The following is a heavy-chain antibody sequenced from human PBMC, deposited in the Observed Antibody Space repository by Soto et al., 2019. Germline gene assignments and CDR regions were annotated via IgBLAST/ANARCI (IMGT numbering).Heavy chain of an antibody. V-gene: IGHV3-73*01. Sequence: PVGSLRHSCAASGGTCSDTAIRWVRQATGKGLEWVGRVASKPEGYTTTYGASVKGRFTISRDESQNTAYLQMNSLKTEDTAVYYCNKYSGTLSAPAALGPGTLVTVSS. J-gene: IGHJ5*02. CDR1: GGTCSDTA. CDR3: NKYSGTLSAPAA. CDR2: VASKPEGYTT. D-gene: IGHD1-26*01.